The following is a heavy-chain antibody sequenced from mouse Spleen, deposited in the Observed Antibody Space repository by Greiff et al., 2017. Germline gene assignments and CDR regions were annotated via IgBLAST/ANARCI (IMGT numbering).Heavy chain of an antibody. J-gene: IGHJ3*01. Sequence: VQLQQSGPELVKPGASVKISCKASGYTFTDYYMNWVKQSHGKSLEWIGDINPNNGGTSYNQKFKGKATLTVDKSSSTAYMELRSLTSEDSAVYYCAREDDGYPWFAYWGQGTLVTVSA. CDR1: GYTFTDYY. CDR3: AREDDGYPWFAY. V-gene: IGHV1-26*01. CDR2: INPNNGGT. D-gene: IGHD2-3*01.